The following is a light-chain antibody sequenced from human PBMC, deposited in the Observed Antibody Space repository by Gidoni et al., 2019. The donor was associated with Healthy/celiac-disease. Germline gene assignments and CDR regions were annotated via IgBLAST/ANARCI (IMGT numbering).Light chain of an antibody. CDR2: DAS. J-gene: IGKJ4*01. Sequence: IQMTQSPSSMSASVGDRVTITCQASQDISNYLNWYQQKPGKAPKLLIYDASNLETGVPSRFSGSGSGTDFTFTISSLQPEDIATYYCQQYDNIPPTLTFGGGTKVEIK. CDR1: QDISNY. V-gene: IGKV1-33*01. CDR3: QQYDNIPPTLT.